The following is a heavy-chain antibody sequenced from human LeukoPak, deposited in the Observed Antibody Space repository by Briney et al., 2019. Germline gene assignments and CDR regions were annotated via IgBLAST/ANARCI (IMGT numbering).Heavy chain of an antibody. V-gene: IGHV3-23*01. Sequence: GGSLRLSCAASGFTFSSYAMSWVRQAPGKGLEWVSGISSSGGSTYYADSVKGRFTISRDNSKNTLYLQMNSLRAEDTAVYYCAKDLVSVVGLFDYWGQGTLVTVSS. D-gene: IGHD6-19*01. CDR2: ISSSGGST. CDR3: AKDLVSVVGLFDY. J-gene: IGHJ4*02. CDR1: GFTFSSYA.